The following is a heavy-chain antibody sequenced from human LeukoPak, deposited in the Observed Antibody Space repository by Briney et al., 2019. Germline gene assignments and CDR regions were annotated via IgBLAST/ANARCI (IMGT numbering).Heavy chain of an antibody. CDR3: VREARGYHYTYFDY. CDR2: VSSGFHA. CDR1: GFTLGSHD. V-gene: IGHV3-13*01. J-gene: IGHJ4*02. D-gene: IGHD5-18*01. Sequence: PGGSLRLSCTASGFTLGSHDMHWVRQIPGQGLKWVAAVSSGFHAFFADSVQGRFTVSREDARNSLYLQMNSLGAGDTAVYYCVREARGYHYTYFDYWGQGTLVTVSS.